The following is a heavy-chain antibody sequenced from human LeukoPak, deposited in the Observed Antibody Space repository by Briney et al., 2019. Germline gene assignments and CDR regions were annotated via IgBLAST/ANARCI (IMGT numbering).Heavy chain of an antibody. CDR1: GYTFTGYY. CDR2: INPNSGGT. J-gene: IGHJ4*02. V-gene: IGHV1-2*06. CDR3: ARSVRGDYVWGSHRQGFDY. Sequence: ASVKVSCKASGYTFTGYYMHWVRQAPGQGLEWMGRINPNSGGTNYAQKFQGRVTMTRDTSISTAYMELSRLRSDDTAVYYCARSVRGDYVWGSHRQGFDYWGQGTLVTVSS. D-gene: IGHD3-16*02.